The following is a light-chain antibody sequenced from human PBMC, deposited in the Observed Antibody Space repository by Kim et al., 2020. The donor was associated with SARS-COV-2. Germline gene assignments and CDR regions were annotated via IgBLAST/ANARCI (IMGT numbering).Light chain of an antibody. Sequence: TVTSPAAAASSNIGAVNDLHWYHQLPGTVPNLLIYGNNNRPSGVPDRFSGSKSGTSASLAITGLQTEDEADYYCQSFDTSVRSVLFGGGTKVTVL. CDR3: QSFDTSVRSVL. CDR2: GNN. CDR1: SSNIGAVND. J-gene: IGLJ3*02. V-gene: IGLV1-40*01.